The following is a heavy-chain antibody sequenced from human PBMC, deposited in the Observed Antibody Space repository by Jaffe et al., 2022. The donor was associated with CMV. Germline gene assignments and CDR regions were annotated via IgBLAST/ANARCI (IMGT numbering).Heavy chain of an antibody. V-gene: IGHV3-33*01. CDR3: ARDYWASDDSSGSALFDY. CDR1: GFTFSSYG. CDR2: IWYDGSNK. D-gene: IGHD3-22*01. J-gene: IGHJ4*02. Sequence: QVQLVESGGGVVQPGRSLRLSCAASGFTFSSYGMHWVRQAPGKGLEWVAVIWYDGSNKYYADSVKGRFTISRDNSKNTLYLQMNSLRAEDTAVYYCARDYWASDDSSGSALFDYWGQGTLVTVSS.